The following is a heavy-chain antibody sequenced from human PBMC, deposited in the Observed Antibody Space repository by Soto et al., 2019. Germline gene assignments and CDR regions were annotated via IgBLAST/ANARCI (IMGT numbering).Heavy chain of an antibody. V-gene: IGHV3-9*01. CDR2: ISWNSDII. Sequence: QLVESGGGLVQPGRSLRLSCAASGFTFDDYAMHWVRQVPGKGLEWVSGISWNSDIIEYADSVKGRFTIPRDSAKNSLYLQMKSLKPEDTALYYCPKDIEWVGSHLNHAFDVLGQGTMVSVSS. CDR1: GFTFDDYA. CDR3: PKDIEWVGSHLNHAFDV. J-gene: IGHJ3*01. D-gene: IGHD1-26*01.